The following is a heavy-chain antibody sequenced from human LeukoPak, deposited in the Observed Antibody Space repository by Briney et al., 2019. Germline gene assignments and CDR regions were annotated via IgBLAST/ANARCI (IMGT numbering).Heavy chain of an antibody. V-gene: IGHV3-43*02. D-gene: IGHD3-10*01. CDR2: ISGDGGST. Sequence: PGGSLRLSCAASGFTFDDYAMHWFRQAPGKGLEWVSLISGDGGSTYYADSVKGRFTISRDNSKNSLYLQMNSLRTEDTALYYCAKDISDAITMVRGDIRGYWGQGTLVTVSS. CDR1: GFTFDDYA. CDR3: AKDISDAITMVRGDIRGY. J-gene: IGHJ4*02.